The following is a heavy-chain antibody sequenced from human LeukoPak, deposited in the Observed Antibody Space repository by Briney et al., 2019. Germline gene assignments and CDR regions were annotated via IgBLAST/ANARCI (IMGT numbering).Heavy chain of an antibody. CDR3: ARVEYHYDSSGYYDY. V-gene: IGHV1-2*02. J-gene: IGHJ4*02. CDR1: GYTFTGHY. Sequence: ASVTVSCKASGYTFTGHYMNWVRQAPGQGLEWMGWINPNSGGTNYAQKFQDRVTMTRDTSISSAYMELSSLRSDDTAVYYCARVEYHYDSSGYYDYWGQGTLVTVSS. CDR2: INPNSGGT. D-gene: IGHD3-22*01.